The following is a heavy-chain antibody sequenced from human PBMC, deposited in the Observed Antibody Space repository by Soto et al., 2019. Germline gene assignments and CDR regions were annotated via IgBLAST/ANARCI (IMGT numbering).Heavy chain of an antibody. J-gene: IGHJ4*01. CDR2: IDWSDDV. CDR3: ARISGCYQRGFDS. CDR1: GFSLSTSGMS. Sequence: SGPTLVNPTQTLTLTCVFSGFSLSTSGMSVSWIRQPPGKALEWLALIDWSDDVYYNTSLKTRLSMSKDTSKNLVVLIMTNLDPSDTATYYCARISGCYQRGFDSWGRVNLVTVSS. V-gene: IGHV2-70*13. D-gene: IGHD1-26*01.